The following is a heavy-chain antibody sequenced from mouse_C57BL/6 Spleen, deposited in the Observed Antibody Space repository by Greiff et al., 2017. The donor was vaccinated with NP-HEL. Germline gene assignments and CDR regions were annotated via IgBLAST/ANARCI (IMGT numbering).Heavy chain of an antibody. CDR1: GFTFSDYY. V-gene: IGHV5-16*01. CDR3: ARNTVVFDY. D-gene: IGHD1-1*01. CDR2: INYDGSST. Sequence: EVQLVESEGGLVQPGSSMKLSCTASGFTFSDYYMAWVRQVPEKGLEWVANINYDGSSTYYLDSLKSRFIISRDNAKNILYLQMSSLKSEDTATYYCARNTVVFDYWGQGTTLTVSS. J-gene: IGHJ2*01.